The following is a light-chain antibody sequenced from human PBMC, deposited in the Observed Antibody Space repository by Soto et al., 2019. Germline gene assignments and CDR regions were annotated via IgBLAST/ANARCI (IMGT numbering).Light chain of an antibody. J-gene: IGLJ2*01. Sequence: QSALTQPASVSGSPGQSITISCTGTSSDVGSYNLVSWYQQHPGKAPKLMIYEVSKRPSGVSNRFSGSKSGNTASLTISGLQAEDEADYYCCSYAGSINYVVFGGGTKVTVL. CDR1: SSDVGSYNL. V-gene: IGLV2-23*02. CDR3: CSYAGSINYVV. CDR2: EVS.